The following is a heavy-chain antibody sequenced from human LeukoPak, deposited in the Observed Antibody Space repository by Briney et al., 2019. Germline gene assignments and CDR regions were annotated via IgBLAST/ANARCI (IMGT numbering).Heavy chain of an antibody. CDR3: ARDLRELGYYYDSSGYTSDAFDI. Sequence: ASVKVSCKASGYTFTGYYMHWVRQAPGQGLEWMGWINPNSGGTNYAQKLQGRVTMTRDTSISTAYMELSRLRSDDTAVYYCARDLRELGYYYDSSGYTSDAFDIWGQGTMVTVSS. V-gene: IGHV1-2*02. CDR1: GYTFTGYY. CDR2: INPNSGGT. D-gene: IGHD3-22*01. J-gene: IGHJ3*02.